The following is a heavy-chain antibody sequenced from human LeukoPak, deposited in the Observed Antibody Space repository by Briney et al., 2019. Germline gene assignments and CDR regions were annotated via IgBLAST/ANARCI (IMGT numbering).Heavy chain of an antibody. Sequence: GGSLRLSCAASGFTFSSYSMNWVRQAPGKGLEWVAVISYDGSNKYYADSVKGRFTISRDNSKNTLYLQMNSLRAEDTAVYYCAKAPYDILTGYSPSWGQGTLVTVSS. D-gene: IGHD3-9*01. CDR1: GFTFSSYS. V-gene: IGHV3-30*18. CDR3: AKAPYDILTGYSPS. J-gene: IGHJ5*02. CDR2: ISYDGSNK.